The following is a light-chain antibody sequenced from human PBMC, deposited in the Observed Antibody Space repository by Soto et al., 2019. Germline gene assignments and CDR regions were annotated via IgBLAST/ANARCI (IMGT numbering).Light chain of an antibody. CDR2: KAS. CDR3: QQYNSYWT. V-gene: IGKV1-5*03. Sequence: DIQMTQSPSTLSASVGDRVTITCRASQSISSWLAWYHQKPGKAPKLLIYKASSLESGVPSRFSGSGSGTEFTLTISSLQPDDFATYYCQQYNSYWTFGQGTKVEIK. J-gene: IGKJ1*01. CDR1: QSISSW.